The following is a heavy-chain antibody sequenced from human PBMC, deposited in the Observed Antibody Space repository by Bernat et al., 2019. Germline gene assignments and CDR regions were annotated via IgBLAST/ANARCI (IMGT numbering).Heavy chain of an antibody. CDR3: ARGYSSGWYLYYYMDV. J-gene: IGHJ6*03. D-gene: IGHD6-19*01. Sequence: QVTLKESGPVLVKPTETLTLTCTVSVFSLSNARMGVSWIRQPPGTALEWLAHIFSNDEKSYSTSLKSMLTISKDTSKSQVVLTMTNMDPVDTATYYCARGYSSGWYLYYYMDVWGKGTTVTVSS. CDR1: VFSLSNARMG. V-gene: IGHV2-26*01. CDR2: IFSNDEK.